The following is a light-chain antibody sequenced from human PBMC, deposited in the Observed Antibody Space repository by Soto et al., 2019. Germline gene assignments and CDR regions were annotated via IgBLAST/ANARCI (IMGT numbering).Light chain of an antibody. Sequence: SYELTQPPSVSVSPGQTASITCSGDKLGDKYACWYQQKPGQSPVLVIYQDSKRPSGIPERFSGSNSGNTATLTISGTQAMDEADYNCQACDSSTALYVFGTGTKLTVL. J-gene: IGLJ1*01. CDR2: QDS. V-gene: IGLV3-1*01. CDR1: KLGDKY. CDR3: QACDSSTALYV.